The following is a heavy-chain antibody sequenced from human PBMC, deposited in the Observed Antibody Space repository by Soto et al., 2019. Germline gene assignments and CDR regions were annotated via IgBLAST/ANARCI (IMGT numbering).Heavy chain of an antibody. CDR2: IYYSGST. CDR3: ARDTVRFGNDY. D-gene: IGHD3-10*01. V-gene: IGHV4-31*03. J-gene: IGHJ4*02. CDR1: GGSISSGGYS. Sequence: QVQLQESGPGLVKPSQTLSLTCTVSGGSISSGGYSWSWIRQHPGKGLEWIGYIYYSGSTYYNPSLKSRVTISVDTSKNQFSLKLSSVTAADTAVYYCARDTVRFGNDYWGQGTLVTVSS.